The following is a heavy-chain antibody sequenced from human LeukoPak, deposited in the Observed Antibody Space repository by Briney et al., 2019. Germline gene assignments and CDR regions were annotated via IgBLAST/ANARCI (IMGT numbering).Heavy chain of an antibody. CDR3: ARGTMVRGVTHFDY. J-gene: IGHJ4*02. V-gene: IGHV3-74*01. D-gene: IGHD3-10*01. Sequence: GGSLRLSCAAPGFTFSSYWMHWVRQAPGKGLVWVSRINSDGRTTSSAGPVKGRFPISRDNAKNTLYLQMNRLRAEDTAVYYCARGTMVRGVTHFDYWGQGTLVTVSS. CDR1: GFTFSSYW. CDR2: INSDGRTT.